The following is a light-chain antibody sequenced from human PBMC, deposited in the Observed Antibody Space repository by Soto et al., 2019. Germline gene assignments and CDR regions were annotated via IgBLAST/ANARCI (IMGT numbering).Light chain of an antibody. J-gene: IGKJ1*01. CDR2: AAS. CDR1: QSLSSGY. V-gene: IGKV3-20*01. CDR3: QQYGRSPRT. Sequence: EIVLTQSPATLSLSPGERATLSCGASQSLSSGYLAWYQQKFGQAPRLLIYAASSRATDIPDRFSGSGSGTDFTLTISRLEPEDFAVYYCQQYGRSPRTFGQGTKVDIK.